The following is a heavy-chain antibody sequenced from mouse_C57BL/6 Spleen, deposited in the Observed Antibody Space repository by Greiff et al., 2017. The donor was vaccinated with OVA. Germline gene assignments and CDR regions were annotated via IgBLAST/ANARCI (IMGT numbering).Heavy chain of an antibody. CDR1: GFTFSDYG. CDR2: ISSGSSTI. V-gene: IGHV5-17*01. J-gene: IGHJ3*01. Sequence: DVHLVESGGGLVKPGGSLKLSCAASGFTFSDYGMHWVRQAPEKGLEWVAYISSGSSTIYYADTVKGRFTISRDNAKNTLFLQMTSLRSEDTAMYYCARNDDYRFAYWGQGTLVTVSA. D-gene: IGHD2-3*01. CDR3: ARNDDYRFAY.